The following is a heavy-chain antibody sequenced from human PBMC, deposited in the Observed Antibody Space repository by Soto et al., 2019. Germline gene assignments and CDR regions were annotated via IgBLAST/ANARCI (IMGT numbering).Heavy chain of an antibody. CDR3: AKAPPGIAVAGTFGFWDY. D-gene: IGHD6-19*01. CDR1: GFTFSSYA. CDR2: ISGSGGST. Sequence: PGGSLRLSCAAPGFTFSSYAMSWVRQAPGKGLEWVSAISGSGGSTYYADSVKGRFTISRDNSKDTLYLQMNSLRAEDTAVYYCAKAPPGIAVAGTFGFWDYWGQGTLVTVSS. V-gene: IGHV3-23*01. J-gene: IGHJ4*02.